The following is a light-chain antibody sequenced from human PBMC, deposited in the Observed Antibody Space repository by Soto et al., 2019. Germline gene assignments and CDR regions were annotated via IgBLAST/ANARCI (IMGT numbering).Light chain of an antibody. Sequence: DIVMTQSPLSLPVTPGEPASISCRSSQSLLHSNGYNFLDWYLQKPGQSPQLLIYLGSNRASGVPDRFSGSGSGTDFTLTISRVEAGDVGVYYCMQALQIPPTFGLGTRVEIK. CDR1: QSLLHSNGYNF. CDR3: MQALQIPPT. V-gene: IGKV2-28*01. J-gene: IGKJ1*01. CDR2: LGS.